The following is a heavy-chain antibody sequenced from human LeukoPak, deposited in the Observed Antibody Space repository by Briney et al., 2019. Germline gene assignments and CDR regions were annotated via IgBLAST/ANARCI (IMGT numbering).Heavy chain of an antibody. Sequence: GGSLRLSCAASGFPFRSYAMHWVRQAPGKGLEWVSYLSSSSSVIYHADSVKGRFTISRDNAKNSLYLQMNSLRTEDTAVYYCVRDGSSWGNFDYWGQGTLVSVSS. V-gene: IGHV3-48*01. CDR3: VRDGSSWGNFDY. CDR2: LSSSSSVI. D-gene: IGHD7-27*01. CDR1: GFPFRSYA. J-gene: IGHJ4*02.